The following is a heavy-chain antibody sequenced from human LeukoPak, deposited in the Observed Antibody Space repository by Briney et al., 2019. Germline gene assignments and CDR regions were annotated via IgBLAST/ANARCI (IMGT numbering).Heavy chain of an antibody. D-gene: IGHD3-10*01. CDR1: GFTFSSYA. Sequence: GGSLRLSCAASGFTFSSYAMSWVRQAPGKGLEWVANIKQDGSEKYYVDSVKGRFTISRDNAKNSLYLQMNSLRAEDTAVYYCARDRSLGYYGSGSFSSYFDYWGQGTLVTASS. V-gene: IGHV3-7*01. CDR2: IKQDGSEK. J-gene: IGHJ4*02. CDR3: ARDRSLGYYGSGSFSSYFDY.